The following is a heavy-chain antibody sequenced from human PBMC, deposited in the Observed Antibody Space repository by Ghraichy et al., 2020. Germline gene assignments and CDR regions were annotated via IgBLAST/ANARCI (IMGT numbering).Heavy chain of an antibody. V-gene: IGHV3-43*01. D-gene: IGHD2-2*01. CDR1: GFTFDDYT. CDR3: AKDLGYCSSTSCYYYYYGMDL. Sequence: GGSLRLSCAASGFTFDDYTMHWVRQAPGKGLEWVSLISWDGGSTYYADSVKGRFTISRDNSKNSLYLQMNSLRTEDTALYYCAKDLGYCSSTSCYYYYYGMDLRGPGNTVTV. CDR2: ISWDGGST. J-gene: IGHJ6*02.